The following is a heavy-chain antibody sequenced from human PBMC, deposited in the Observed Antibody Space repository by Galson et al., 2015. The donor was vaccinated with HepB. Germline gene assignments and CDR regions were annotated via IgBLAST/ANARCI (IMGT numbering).Heavy chain of an antibody. J-gene: IGHJ6*02. CDR2: IYYSGST. CDR3: ASLSPPRSFWSGLLYYYYYGMDV. CDR1: GGSVSSGSYY. D-gene: IGHD3-3*01. V-gene: IGHV4-61*01. Sequence: ETLSLTCTVSGGSVSSGSYYWSWIRQPPGKGLEWIGYIYYSGSTNYNPSLKSRVTISVDTSKNQFSLKLSSVTAADTAVYYCASLSPPRSFWSGLLYYYYYGMDVWGQGTTVTVSS.